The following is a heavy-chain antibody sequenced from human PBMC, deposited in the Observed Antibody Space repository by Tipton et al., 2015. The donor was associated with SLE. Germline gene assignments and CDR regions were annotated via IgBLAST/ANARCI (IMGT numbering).Heavy chain of an antibody. CDR3: AALAVAGASDDFDI. Sequence: LRLSCAASGFTFSSYAMSWIRQPPGKGLEWIGSIYYSGSTYYNPSLKSRASMSIDMSKNHFSLRLTSVTAADTAVYYCAALAVAGASDDFDIWGQGTLLTVSS. CDR2: IYYSGST. D-gene: IGHD6-19*01. J-gene: IGHJ3*02. V-gene: IGHV4-59*04. CDR1: GFTFSSYAM.